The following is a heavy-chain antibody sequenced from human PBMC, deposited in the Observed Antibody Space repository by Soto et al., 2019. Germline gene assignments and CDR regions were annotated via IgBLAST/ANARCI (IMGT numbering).Heavy chain of an antibody. CDR1: GFTFSSYA. J-gene: IGHJ4*02. CDR3: ARVVANSLDY. CDR2: INSDGSST. Sequence: GGSLRLSCAASGFTFSSYAMSWVRQAPGKGLEWVSRINSDGSSTSYADSVKGRFTISRDNAKNTLYLQMNSLRAEDTAVYYCARVVANSLDYWGQGTLVTVSS. V-gene: IGHV3-74*01. D-gene: IGHD5-12*01.